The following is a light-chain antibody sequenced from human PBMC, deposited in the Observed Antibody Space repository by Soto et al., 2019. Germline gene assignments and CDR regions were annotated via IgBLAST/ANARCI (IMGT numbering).Light chain of an antibody. CDR1: QSVSSN. Sequence: VMTQSPATLSMSPGDSATLSCRDSQSVSSNVAWYQQIPGQPPRLIVYGADTTATGSPDRFSGSGSATEFTLPLSRLQSELFAADYCQHHNNWPPITFGQGTKV. V-gene: IGKV3-15*01. J-gene: IGKJ1*01. CDR2: GAD. CDR3: QHHNNWPPIT.